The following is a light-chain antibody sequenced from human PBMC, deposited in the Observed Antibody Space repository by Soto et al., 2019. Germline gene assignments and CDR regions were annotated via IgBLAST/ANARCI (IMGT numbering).Light chain of an antibody. CDR1: SSDVGGYNY. Sequence: QSVLTQPASVSGSPGQSITISCTGTSSDVGGYNYVSWYQQHPGKAPKLMIYDVSDRPSGVSSLFSGSKSGNTASLNISGLQVEDEADYYCSSYTSRSTLVFGGGTKLTVL. CDR3: SSYTSRSTLV. J-gene: IGLJ2*01. V-gene: IGLV2-14*01. CDR2: DVS.